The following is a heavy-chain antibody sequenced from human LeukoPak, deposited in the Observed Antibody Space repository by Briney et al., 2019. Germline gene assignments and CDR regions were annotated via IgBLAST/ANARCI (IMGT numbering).Heavy chain of an antibody. CDR1: GGSMSSYY. V-gene: IGHV4-59*01. CDR3: VRVSRPHAFDI. Sequence: KPSETLSLTCSVSGGSMSSYYWSWIRQPPGKGLEWIGHIYYSGSTDYNPSLKSRVTISADTSKKHFSLKLTSVTAADTAVYYCVRVSRPHAFDIWGQGTMVTVSS. CDR2: IYYSGST. J-gene: IGHJ3*02.